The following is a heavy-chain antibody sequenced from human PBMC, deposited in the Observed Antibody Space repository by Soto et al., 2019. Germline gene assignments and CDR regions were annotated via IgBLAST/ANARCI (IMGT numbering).Heavy chain of an antibody. V-gene: IGHV5-51*01. CDR1: GYSWTSYG. CDR3: ARHGTAMGGYYYYGMDV. J-gene: IGHJ6*02. CDR2: IYPGDSDT. Sequence: ESVKISCQGAGYSWTSYGSGWVRQIPGKGLEWMGIIYPGDSDTRYSPSFQGQVTISADKSISTAYLQWSSLKASDTAMYYCARHGTAMGGYYYYGMDVWGQGTAVTVSS. D-gene: IGHD5-18*01.